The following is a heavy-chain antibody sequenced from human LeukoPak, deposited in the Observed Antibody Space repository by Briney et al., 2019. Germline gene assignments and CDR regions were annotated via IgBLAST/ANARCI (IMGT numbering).Heavy chain of an antibody. D-gene: IGHD1-20*01. J-gene: IGHJ3*02. V-gene: IGHV3-33*01. CDR2: IWYDGSNK. CDR1: GFTFSSYG. CDR3: AREEVYNWSEDAFDI. Sequence: GGSLRLSCTASGFTFSSYGMHWVRQAPGKGLEWMAVIWYDGSNKYYADSVKGLFTISRDNSKYTLYLQMNSLRAEDTSVDYCAREEVYNWSEDAFDIWGQGTMVTVSS.